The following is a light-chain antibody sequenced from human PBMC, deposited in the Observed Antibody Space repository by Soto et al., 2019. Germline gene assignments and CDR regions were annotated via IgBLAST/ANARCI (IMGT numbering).Light chain of an antibody. J-gene: IGLJ1*01. Sequence: QSVLAQPASVSGSPGQSITISCTGTSRDVGSYNLVSWYQQHPGKAPKLMIYEGSKRPSGVSNRFSGSKSGNTASLTISGLQAEVEADYYCCSYAGRSTYVFGTGSIVTVL. CDR1: SRDVGSYNL. V-gene: IGLV2-23*01. CDR3: CSYAGRSTYV. CDR2: EGS.